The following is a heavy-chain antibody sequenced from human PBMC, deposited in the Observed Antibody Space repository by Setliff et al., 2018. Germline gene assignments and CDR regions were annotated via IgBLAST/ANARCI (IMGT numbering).Heavy chain of an antibody. Sequence: PSETLSLTCTVSGGSISHHYWSWIRQPPGKGLEWVGYMYNSGNTNYNPSLRRRVAISVDKSKNQFSLKLSSVTAADTAVYYCARALLWFGEGMDVWGKGTKVTV. V-gene: IGHV4-59*11. CDR2: MYNSGNT. J-gene: IGHJ6*03. D-gene: IGHD3-10*01. CDR3: ARALLWFGEGMDV. CDR1: GGSISHHY.